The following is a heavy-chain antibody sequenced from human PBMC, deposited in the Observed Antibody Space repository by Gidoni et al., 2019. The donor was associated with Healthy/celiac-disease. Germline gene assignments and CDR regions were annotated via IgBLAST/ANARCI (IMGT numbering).Heavy chain of an antibody. CDR1: GFTVSSNY. D-gene: IGHD4-17*01. Sequence: EVQLVESGGGLVQPGGSLRLSCAASGFTVSSNYMSWVRQAPGKGLEWVSVIYSGGSTYYADSVKGRFTISRDNSKNTLYLQMNSLRAEDTAVYYCARVATVTLDYYMDVWGKGTTVTVSS. CDR2: IYSGGST. J-gene: IGHJ6*03. CDR3: ARVATVTLDYYMDV. V-gene: IGHV3-66*01.